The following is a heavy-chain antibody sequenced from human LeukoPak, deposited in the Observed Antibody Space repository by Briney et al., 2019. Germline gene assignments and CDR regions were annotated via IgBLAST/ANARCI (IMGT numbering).Heavy chain of an antibody. CDR2: FDPEDGET. CDR3: ATVTGGYYDSSGYYYSAFDI. D-gene: IGHD3-22*01. V-gene: IGHV1-24*01. J-gene: IGHJ3*02. CDR1: GYTLTELS. Sequence: GASVKVSCKVSGYTLTELSMHWVRQAPGKGLEWMGGFDPEDGETIYAQKFQGRVIMTEDTSTDTAYMELSSLRSEDTAVYYCATVTGGYYDSSGYYYSAFDIWGQGTMVTVSS.